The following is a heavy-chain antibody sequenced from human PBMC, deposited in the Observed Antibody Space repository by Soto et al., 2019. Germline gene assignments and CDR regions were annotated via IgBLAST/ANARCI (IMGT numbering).Heavy chain of an antibody. CDR3: ARDPWGDGGGTLDY. CDR1: GYTFTDYY. J-gene: IGHJ4*02. D-gene: IGHD3-16*01. CDR2: INPKDGST. Sequence: QVQLVQSGAEVKKPGASVKVSCKPSGYTFTDYYIHFLRQAPGQGLEWMGYINPKDGSTKYAQKFQGRVAVTSDTTVGTDYMELSRLASDDTAVYYCARDPWGDGGGTLDYWGQGTLVTVSS. V-gene: IGHV1-2*02.